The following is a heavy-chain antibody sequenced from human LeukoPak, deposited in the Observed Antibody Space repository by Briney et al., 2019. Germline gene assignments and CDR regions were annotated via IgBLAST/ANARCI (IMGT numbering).Heavy chain of an antibody. CDR2: ISYSGST. CDR3: ARVRYYGSGSYWFYFDY. J-gene: IGHJ4*02. V-gene: IGHV4-59*01. D-gene: IGHD3-10*01. Sequence: KSSETLSLTCTVSGGSISTYYWSWIRQPPGKGLEWIGYISYSGSTNYNPSLKSRVTISLDKSKNQFSLRLDSVTAADTAVYYCARVRYYGSGSYWFYFDYWGPGTLVTVSS. CDR1: GGSISTYY.